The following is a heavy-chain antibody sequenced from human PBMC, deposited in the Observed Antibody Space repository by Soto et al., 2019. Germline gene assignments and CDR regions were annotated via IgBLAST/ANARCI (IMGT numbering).Heavy chain of an antibody. CDR3: ARDLWVEPELYYYGMDV. D-gene: IGHD1-1*01. V-gene: IGHV4-30-4*01. J-gene: IGHJ6*02. Sequence: QVQLQESGPGLVRPSQTLSLTCTVSGDSISSADYYWSWIRQTPGKGLEWIGHIFYSGTTYDNPSLKSRLNISVDTSKNHFSLRLTSVTAADTAVYYCARDLWVEPELYYYGMDVWGQGTTVTVSS. CDR2: IFYSGTT. CDR1: GDSISSADYY.